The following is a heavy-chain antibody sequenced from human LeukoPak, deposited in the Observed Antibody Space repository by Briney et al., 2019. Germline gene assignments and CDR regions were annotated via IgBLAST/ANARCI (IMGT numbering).Heavy chain of an antibody. Sequence: SETLSLTCTVSGGSISSDYWSWIRQPPGKGLEWIGYIYYSGSTNYNPSLKSRVTISVDTSKNQFSLKLSSVTAADTAVYYCARTGYSGYYFDYWGQGTLVTVSS. V-gene: IGHV4-59*01. CDR1: GGSISSDY. J-gene: IGHJ4*02. D-gene: IGHD5-12*01. CDR2: IYYSGST. CDR3: ARTGYSGYYFDY.